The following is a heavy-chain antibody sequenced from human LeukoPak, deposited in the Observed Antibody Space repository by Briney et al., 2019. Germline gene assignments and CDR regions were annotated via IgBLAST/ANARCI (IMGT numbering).Heavy chain of an antibody. CDR2: IYYSGST. V-gene: IGHV4-59*01. D-gene: IGHD2-2*01. CDR1: GGSISSYY. CDR3: ARSTPASFDY. J-gene: IGHJ4*02. Sequence: KPSETLSLTCTVSGGSISSYYWSWIRQPPGKGLEWIGYIYYSGSTNYNPSLKSRVTISVDTSKNQFSLKLSSVTAADTAVYYCARSTPASFDYWGQGTLVTVSS.